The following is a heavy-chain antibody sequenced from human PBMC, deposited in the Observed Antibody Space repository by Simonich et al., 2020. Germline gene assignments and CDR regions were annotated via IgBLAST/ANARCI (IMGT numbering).Heavy chain of an antibody. D-gene: IGHD7-27*01. CDR3: ARGALTGDYYYMDV. CDR2: INPNSGGT. J-gene: IGHJ6*03. CDR1: GYTFTGYY. V-gene: IGHV1-2*02. Sequence: QVQLVQSGAEVKKPGASVKVSCKASGYTFTGYYMHWVRQAPGQGLEWMRRINPNSGGTNYAQKFQGRGTMTRDTSISTAYMELSRLRSDDTAVYYCARGALTGDYYYMDVWGKGTTVTVSS.